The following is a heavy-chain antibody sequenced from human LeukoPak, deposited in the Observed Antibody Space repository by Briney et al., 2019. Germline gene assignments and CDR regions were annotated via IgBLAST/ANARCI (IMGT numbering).Heavy chain of an antibody. CDR2: IYTAGST. V-gene: IGHV3-53*01. CDR3: AREGFMDDAFDI. CDR1: GFTVSSNY. Sequence: GGSLRLSCAASGFTVSSNYMSWVRQAPGKGLEWVSVIYTAGSTYYADSVKGRFTISRDNSKNTLYLQMNSLRAEDTAVYYCAREGFMDDAFDIWGQGTMVTVSS. J-gene: IGHJ3*02.